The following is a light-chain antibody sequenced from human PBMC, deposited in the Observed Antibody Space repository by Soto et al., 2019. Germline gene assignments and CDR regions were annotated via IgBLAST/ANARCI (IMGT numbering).Light chain of an antibody. CDR3: QQYNNWPAIT. Sequence: IVLTQSPATLSVSPGERATLSFRASQSVSTNLAWYQQKPGQAPRLLIYGAYTRATGIPARFSGSGSGTEFTLTISSLQSEDFAVYYCQQYNNWPAITFGQGTRLEI. V-gene: IGKV3-15*01. CDR2: GAY. J-gene: IGKJ5*01. CDR1: QSVSTN.